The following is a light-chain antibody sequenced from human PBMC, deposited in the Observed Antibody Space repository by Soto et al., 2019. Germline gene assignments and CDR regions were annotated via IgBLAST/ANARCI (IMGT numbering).Light chain of an antibody. J-gene: IGLJ2*01. CDR3: GPWHSLLMTAV. Sequence: SVVRPPPSVCADPGQGVAIFYNGSSSNIGGNYVSRYQVLPRTAPKLLIYDNHKRHSGIPDRFSGSKSGTSATLGITEIQTLDDGDYHSGPWHSLLMTAVFGGG. CDR2: DNH. CDR1: SSNIGGNY. V-gene: IGLV1-51*01.